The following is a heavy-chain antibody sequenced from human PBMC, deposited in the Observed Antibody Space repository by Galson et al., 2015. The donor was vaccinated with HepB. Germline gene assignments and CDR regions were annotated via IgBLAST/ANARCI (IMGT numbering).Heavy chain of an antibody. V-gene: IGHV3-30-3*02. CDR1: GFTFSSYA. D-gene: IGHD5-18*01. CDR3: AKSRGYSYGWFDY. J-gene: IGHJ4*02. CDR2: ISYDGSNK. Sequence: SLRLSCAASGFTFSSYAMHWVRQAPGKGLEWVAAISYDGSNKYYADSVKGRFTISRDNSKNTLYLQMNSLRAEDTAVHYCAKSRGYSYGWFDYWGQGTLVTVSS.